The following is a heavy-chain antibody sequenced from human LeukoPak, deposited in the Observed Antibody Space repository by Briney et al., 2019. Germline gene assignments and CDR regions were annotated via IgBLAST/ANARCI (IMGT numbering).Heavy chain of an antibody. CDR1: GFTFSSYA. V-gene: IGHV3-30-3*01. D-gene: IGHD2-15*01. CDR3: ARDHDVVAVVAATIDAFDI. J-gene: IGHJ3*02. Sequence: GGSLRLSCAASGFTFSSYAMHWVRQAPGKGLEWVAVISYDGSNKYYADSVKGRFTISRDNSKNTLYLQMNSLRAEDTAVYYCARDHDVVAVVAATIDAFDIWGQGTMVTVSS. CDR2: ISYDGSNK.